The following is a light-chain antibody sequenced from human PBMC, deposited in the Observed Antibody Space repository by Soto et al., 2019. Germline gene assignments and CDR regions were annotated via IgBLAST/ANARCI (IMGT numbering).Light chain of an antibody. CDR3: EAWDDSLNACV. V-gene: IGLV1-44*01. CDR2: SSN. J-gene: IGLJ1*01. CDR1: SSNIGSET. Sequence: SVLTQPPSASGTPGQRVSISCSGISSNIGSETVNWYQQFPGTAPKLLILSSNQRPSGVPDRFSGSKSGTSAFLDISGLQSEDEAEYYCEAWDDSLNACVFGTGTKVTVL.